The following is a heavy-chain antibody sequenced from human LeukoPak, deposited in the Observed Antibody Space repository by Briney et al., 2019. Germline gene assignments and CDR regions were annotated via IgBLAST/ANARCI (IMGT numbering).Heavy chain of an antibody. CDR2: MSSSSYT. CDR1: GFTFSSYS. J-gene: IGHJ3*02. CDR3: AARIMITFGGVIVDAFDI. D-gene: IGHD3-16*02. Sequence: PGGSLRLSCAASGFTFSSYSMNWVRQAPGKGLEWVSSMSSSSYTYYADSVKGRFTISRDNAKNSLYLQMSSLRAEDTAVYYCAARIMITFGGVIVDAFDIWGQGTMVTVSS. V-gene: IGHV3-21*01.